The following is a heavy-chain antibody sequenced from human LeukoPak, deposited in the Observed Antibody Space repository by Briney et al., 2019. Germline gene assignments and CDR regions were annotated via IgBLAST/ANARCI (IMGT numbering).Heavy chain of an antibody. J-gene: IGHJ6*02. CDR2: ITNRGDST. V-gene: IGHV3-23*01. CDR1: GFTFSDYP. CDR3: ARDRDVPAIGMDV. Sequence: GGSLRLSCAASGFTFSDYPMSWVRQAPGKGLEWVSSITNRGDSTSYADSVKGRFTISRDNSKNTLYMQMNSLRAEDTVVYYCARDRDVPAIGMDVWGQGTTVTVS.